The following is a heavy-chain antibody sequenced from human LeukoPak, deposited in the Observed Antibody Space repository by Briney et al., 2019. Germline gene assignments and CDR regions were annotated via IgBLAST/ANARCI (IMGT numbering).Heavy chain of an antibody. V-gene: IGHV3-11*04. Sequence: LSLTCTVSGGSISSGGYYWSWIRQAPGKGLEWLSYISSTSGTIYYADSVKGRFTISRDNAKNSLFLQMNSLRDEDTAVYYCALTFHGEWLFRKSFDYWGQGTLVTVSS. CDR1: GGSISSGGYY. D-gene: IGHD6-19*01. CDR2: ISSTSGTI. J-gene: IGHJ4*02. CDR3: ALTFHGEWLFRKSFDY.